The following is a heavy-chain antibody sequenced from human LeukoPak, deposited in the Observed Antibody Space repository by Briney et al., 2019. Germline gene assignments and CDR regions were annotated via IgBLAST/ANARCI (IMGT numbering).Heavy chain of an antibody. V-gene: IGHV1-8*01. Sequence: ASVKVSCKASGYTFTSYDINWVRQATGQGLEWMGWMNPNSGNTGYAQKFQGRVTMTRNTSISTAYMELSSLRSDDTAVYYCAREVVIFPDYYYYGMDVWGQGTTVTVSS. CDR1: GYTFTSYD. CDR3: AREVVIFPDYYYYGMDV. J-gene: IGHJ6*02. D-gene: IGHD3-9*01. CDR2: MNPNSGNT.